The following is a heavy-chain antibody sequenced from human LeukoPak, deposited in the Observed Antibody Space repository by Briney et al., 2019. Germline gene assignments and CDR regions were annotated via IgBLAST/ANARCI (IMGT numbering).Heavy chain of an antibody. J-gene: IGHJ4*02. CDR1: GYTFTNYN. Sequence: ASVKVSCKASGYTFTNYNIYWVRQAPGQGLEWMGWISTYNGNTNYAQKLQGRVTMTTDTSTSTAYMELRSLRSDDTAVYYCARGVITFGGVIADFDYWGQGTLVTVSS. V-gene: IGHV1-18*01. D-gene: IGHD3-16*02. CDR2: ISTYNGNT. CDR3: ARGVITFGGVIADFDY.